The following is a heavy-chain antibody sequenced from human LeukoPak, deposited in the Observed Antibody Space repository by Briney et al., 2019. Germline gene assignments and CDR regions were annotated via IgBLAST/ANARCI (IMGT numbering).Heavy chain of an antibody. J-gene: IGHJ3*02. Sequence: PGGSLRLSCAASGFTFSSYSMNWVRQAPGKGLEWVSSISSSSSYIYYADSVKGRFTISRDNAKNSLYLQMHSLRAEDTAVYYCATPYSSGWYNAFDIWGQGTMVTVSS. CDR2: ISSSSSYI. V-gene: IGHV3-21*01. CDR1: GFTFSSYS. CDR3: ATPYSSGWYNAFDI. D-gene: IGHD6-19*01.